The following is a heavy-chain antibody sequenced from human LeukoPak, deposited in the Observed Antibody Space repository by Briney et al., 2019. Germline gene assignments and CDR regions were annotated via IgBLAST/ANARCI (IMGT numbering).Heavy chain of an antibody. CDR3: ASKYYDILTGYPY. J-gene: IGHJ4*02. CDR1: GGTFSSYA. CDR2: IIPIFGTA. V-gene: IGHV1-69*13. Sequence: SVKVSCKASGGTFSSYAISWVRQAPGQGLEWMGGIIPIFGTANYAQKFQGRVTITADESTSTAYMELSSLRSEDTAVYYCASKYYDILTGYPYWGQGTLVTVSS. D-gene: IGHD3-9*01.